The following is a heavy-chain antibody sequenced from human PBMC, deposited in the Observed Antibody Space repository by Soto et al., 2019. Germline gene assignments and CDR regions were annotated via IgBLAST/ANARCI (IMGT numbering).Heavy chain of an antibody. Sequence: PSETLSLTCAVYGGSFSGYYWSWIRQPPGKGLEWIGEINHSGSTNYNPSLKSRVTISVDTSKNQFSLKLSSVTAADTAVYYCARGYIAAAGLQLYYYYGMDVWGQGTTVTVSS. V-gene: IGHV4-34*01. J-gene: IGHJ6*02. CDR1: GGSFSGYY. CDR3: ARGYIAAAGLQLYYYYGMDV. CDR2: INHSGST. D-gene: IGHD6-13*01.